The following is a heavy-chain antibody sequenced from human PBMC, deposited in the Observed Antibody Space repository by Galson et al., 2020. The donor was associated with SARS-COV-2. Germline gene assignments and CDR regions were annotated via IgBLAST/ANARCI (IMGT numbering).Heavy chain of an antibody. J-gene: IGHJ6*02. CDR3: ARERAHYGMDV. CDR2: INPNSGVT. Sequence: ASVTVSCKASGYTFIGYYMHWVRQAPGQGLEWMGWINPNSGVTNYLQKFQGRVSMTRDTSITTVYMELSRLRSDDTAVYYCARERAHYGMDVWGQGTTVAVSS. CDR1: GYTFIGYY. V-gene: IGHV1-2*02.